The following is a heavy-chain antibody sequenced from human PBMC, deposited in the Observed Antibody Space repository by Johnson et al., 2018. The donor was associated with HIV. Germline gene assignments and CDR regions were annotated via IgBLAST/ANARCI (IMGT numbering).Heavy chain of an antibody. CDR3: ARERLRAGAFDV. CDR1: GFTFSSYG. CDR2: IRYDGSNK. V-gene: IGHV3-30*02. J-gene: IGHJ3*01. D-gene: IGHD6-13*01. Sequence: QVQLVESGGGVVQPGGSLRLSCAASGFTFSSYGMHWVRQAPGKGLEWVAFIRYDGSNKYYADSVKGRFTISRDNSKNPLYLQMNSLRAEDTAVYYCARERLRAGAFDVWGQGTMVTVSS.